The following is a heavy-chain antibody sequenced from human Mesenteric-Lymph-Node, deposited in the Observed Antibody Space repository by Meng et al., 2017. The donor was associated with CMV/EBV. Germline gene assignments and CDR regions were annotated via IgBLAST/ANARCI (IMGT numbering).Heavy chain of an antibody. V-gene: IGHV3-21*01. CDR3: ARDPQTTTQMFLGWFDP. J-gene: IGHJ5*01. Sequence: GESLKISCAASGFTFSVSSMNWVRQAPGKGLEWVSSISSSCIYIYYADSVKGRFTISIDNAKNSLYLQMNSLSVEDTAVYYCARDPQTTTQMFLGWFDPWGQGTQVTVSS. D-gene: IGHD3-10*02. CDR1: GFTFSVSS. CDR2: ISSSCIYI.